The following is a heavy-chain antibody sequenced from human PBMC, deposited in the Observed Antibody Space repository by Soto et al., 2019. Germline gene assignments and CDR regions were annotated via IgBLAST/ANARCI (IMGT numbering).Heavy chain of an antibody. Sequence: EVQLLESGGGLVEPGGSRRLSCAASGFTFSSYTMSWVRQAPGKGLEWVSTLSGSGSSTYSADSEKGRFTISRDNSKTTLYLQMNSLRVEDTAIYYCAKAWGSDYWGQGTLVTVSS. D-gene: IGHD7-27*01. J-gene: IGHJ4*02. CDR3: AKAWGSDY. V-gene: IGHV3-23*01. CDR1: GFTFSSYT. CDR2: LSGSGSST.